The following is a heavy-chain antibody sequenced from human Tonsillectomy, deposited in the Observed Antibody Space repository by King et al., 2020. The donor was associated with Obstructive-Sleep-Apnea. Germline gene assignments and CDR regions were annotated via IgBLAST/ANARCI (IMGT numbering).Heavy chain of an antibody. D-gene: IGHD2-2*01. CDR2: IYYSGST. J-gene: IGHJ6*02. Sequence: VQLQESGPGLVKPSQTLSLTCTVSGGSISSGGYYWSWIRQHPGKGLEWIGYIYYSGSTYYNPSLKSLVTISVDTSKNQFSLKLSSVTAADTAVYYCARDLVVPAAISSYYYYGMDVWGQGTTVTVSS. V-gene: IGHV4-31*01. CDR1: GGSISSGGYY. CDR3: ARDLVVPAAISSYYYYGMDV.